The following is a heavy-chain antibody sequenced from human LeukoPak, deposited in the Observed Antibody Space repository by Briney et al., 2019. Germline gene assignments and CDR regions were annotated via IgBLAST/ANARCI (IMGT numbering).Heavy chain of an antibody. Sequence: GGSLRLSCAAYGFTFSNFYMHWVRQAPGKGLMWVSRVSSDGTSTTYADSVKGRFAISRDNAKNTVYLHMHSLRVEDTAVYYCAGLGGCSSTSCYADSGYYYYYMDVWGKGTTVTVSS. CDR3: AGLGGCSSTSCYADSGYYYYYMDV. V-gene: IGHV3-74*01. D-gene: IGHD2-2*01. CDR2: VSSDGTST. J-gene: IGHJ6*03. CDR1: GFTFSNFY.